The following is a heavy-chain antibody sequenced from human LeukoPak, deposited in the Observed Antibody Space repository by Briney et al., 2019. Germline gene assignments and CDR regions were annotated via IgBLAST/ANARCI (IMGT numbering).Heavy chain of an antibody. CDR1: GGSSSVYY. CDR2: INHSGST. CDR3: ARNYPRGAHKPILVVPGAGPYYGMDV. Sequence: SETLSLTCAVYGGSSSVYYWSWIRQPPGKGLQWIAEINHSGSTNYNPTLKSRVTISVDTSKNQFSLKLNSVTAADTAVYYCARNYPRGAHKPILVVPGAGPYYGMDVWGQGTTVTVSS. J-gene: IGHJ6*02. D-gene: IGHD2-2*01. V-gene: IGHV4-34*01.